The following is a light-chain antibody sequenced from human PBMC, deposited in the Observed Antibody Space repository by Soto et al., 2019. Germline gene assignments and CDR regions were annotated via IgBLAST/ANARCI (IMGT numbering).Light chain of an antibody. CDR2: GNS. Sequence: QPVLTQPPSVSGAPGQRVTISCTGSSSNIGAGYNVHWCQQLPGTAPKLLIYGNSNRPSGVPDRFSGSKSGTSASLAITGLQAEDEAEYYCQSYDSSVSGSVVFGGGTKLTVL. CDR1: SSNIGAGYN. V-gene: IGLV1-40*01. CDR3: QSYDSSVSGSVV. J-gene: IGLJ2*01.